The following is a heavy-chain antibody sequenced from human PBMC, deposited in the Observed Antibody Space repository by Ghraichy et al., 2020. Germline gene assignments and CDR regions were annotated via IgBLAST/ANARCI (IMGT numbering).Heavy chain of an antibody. V-gene: IGHV4-59*01. CDR2: IYYSGST. J-gene: IGHJ6*02. D-gene: IGHD1-1*01. CDR1: GDSMSSYY. Sequence: SETLSLTCNVSGDSMSSYYWSWIRKPPGQGLEWVGYIYYSGSTHYNPSLKSRVTISIDTSKKHFSLKLTSVTAAATAVYYCARVGAASRNDYYDGLDVWGHGARVTFS. CDR3: ARVGAASRNDYYDGLDV.